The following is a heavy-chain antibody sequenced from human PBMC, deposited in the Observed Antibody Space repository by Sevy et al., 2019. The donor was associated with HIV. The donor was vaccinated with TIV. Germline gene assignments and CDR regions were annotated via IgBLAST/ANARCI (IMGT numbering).Heavy chain of an antibody. V-gene: IGHV4-61*02. CDR1: GGSISSGGYY. CDR2: IYTSGST. J-gene: IGHJ4*02. D-gene: IGHD3-9*01. Sequence: SETLSLTCTASGGSISSGGYYWSWIRQPAGKGLEWLGRIYTSGSTNYNPSLKSRVTISVDTSKNQFSLKLSSVTAADTAVYYCARAPLDDILTGYYRAFDYWGQGTLVTVSS. CDR3: ARAPLDDILTGYYRAFDY.